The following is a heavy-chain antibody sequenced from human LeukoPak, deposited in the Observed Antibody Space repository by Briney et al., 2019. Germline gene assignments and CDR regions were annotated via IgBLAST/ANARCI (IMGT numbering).Heavy chain of an antibody. CDR2: IYYSGST. CDR1: GGSISSYY. V-gene: IGHV4-59*01. Sequence: SETLSLTCTVSGGSISSYYWSWSRQPPGKGLEWIGYIYYSGSTNYNPSLKSRVTISVDTSKNQFSLKLSSVTAADTAVYYCARGGDYDSSGPDAFDIWGQGTMVTVSS. J-gene: IGHJ3*02. CDR3: ARGGDYDSSGPDAFDI. D-gene: IGHD3-22*01.